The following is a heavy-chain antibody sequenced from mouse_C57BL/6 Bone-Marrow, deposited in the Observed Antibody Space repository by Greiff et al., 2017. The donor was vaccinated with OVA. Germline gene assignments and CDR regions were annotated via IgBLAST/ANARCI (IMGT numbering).Heavy chain of an antibody. J-gene: IGHJ2*01. Sequence: DVQLVESGGGLVKPGGSLKLSCAASGFTFSSYTMSWVRQTPEKRLEWVATISGGGGNTYYPDSVKGRFTISRDNAKNTLYLQMSSLRSEDTALYYCARTYDGYYLFDYWGQGTTLTVSS. V-gene: IGHV5-9*01. CDR3: ARTYDGYYLFDY. D-gene: IGHD2-3*01. CDR1: GFTFSSYT. CDR2: ISGGGGNT.